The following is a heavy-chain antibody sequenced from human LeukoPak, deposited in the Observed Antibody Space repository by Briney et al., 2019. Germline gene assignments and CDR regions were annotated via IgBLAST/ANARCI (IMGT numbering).Heavy chain of an antibody. V-gene: IGHV1-3*03. CDR1: GYTFTSYA. CDR2: INAGNGNT. J-gene: IGHJ5*02. Sequence: AAVKVSCKASGYTFTSYAMHWVRQAPGQRLEWMGWINAGNGNTKYSQEFQGRVTITRDTSASTAYMELSSLRSEDMAVYYCARDLGGWYTNWFDPWGQGTLVTVSS. D-gene: IGHD1-1*01. CDR3: ARDLGGWYTNWFDP.